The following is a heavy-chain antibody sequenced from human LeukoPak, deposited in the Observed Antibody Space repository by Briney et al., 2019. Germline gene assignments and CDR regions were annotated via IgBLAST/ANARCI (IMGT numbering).Heavy chain of an antibody. CDR3: ARGFISSGWYYYYYMDV. D-gene: IGHD6-19*01. CDR1: GGSFTGYY. J-gene: IGHJ6*03. Sequence: PSETLSLTCAVYGGSFTGYYWSWIRQPPGKGLEWIGEINHSGSTNYNPSLKSRVTIPVDTSKHQFSLKLSSVTDADTAVYYCARGFISSGWYYYYYMDVWGKGTTVTVSS. V-gene: IGHV4-34*01. CDR2: INHSGST.